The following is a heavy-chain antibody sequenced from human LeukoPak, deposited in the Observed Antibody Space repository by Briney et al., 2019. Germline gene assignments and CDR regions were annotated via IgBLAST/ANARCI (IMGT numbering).Heavy chain of an antibody. CDR3: ARGEGHNSGSYLH. J-gene: IGHJ4*02. Sequence: PGRSLRLSCAASGFTFSTYGMHWVGQAPGKGLEWVAVIWYDGSNKYYADSVKGRFTISRDNSKNTLYLQMNSLRAEDTAVYYCARGEGHNSGSYLHWVQGTLVTVSS. D-gene: IGHD1-26*01. CDR2: IWYDGSNK. V-gene: IGHV3-33*01. CDR1: GFTFSTYG.